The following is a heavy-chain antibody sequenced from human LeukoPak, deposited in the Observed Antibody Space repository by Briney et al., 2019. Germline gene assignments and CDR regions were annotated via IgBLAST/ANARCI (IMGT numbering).Heavy chain of an antibody. Sequence: GSLRLSCAASGFTFSSYSMNWVRQAPGKGLEWVSSISSSSSYIYYADSVKGRFTISRDNAKNSLYLQMNSLRAEDTAVYYCARDYDSSSGGDYWGQGTLVTVSS. CDR2: ISSSSSYI. CDR1: GFTFSSYS. CDR3: ARDYDSSSGGDY. D-gene: IGHD6-6*01. J-gene: IGHJ4*02. V-gene: IGHV3-21*01.